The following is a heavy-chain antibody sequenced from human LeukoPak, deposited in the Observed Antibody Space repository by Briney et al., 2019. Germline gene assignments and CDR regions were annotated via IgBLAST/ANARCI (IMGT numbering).Heavy chain of an antibody. CDR1: GFTFGDYA. Sequence: PGGSLRLSCTASGFTFGDYAMSWVRQAPGKGLGWVGFIRSKAYGGTTEYAASVKGRFTISRDDSKSIAYLQMNSLKTEDTAVYYCTRDQYGFGWFDPWGQGTLVTVSS. CDR3: TRDQYGFGWFDP. CDR2: IRSKAYGGTT. V-gene: IGHV3-49*04. D-gene: IGHD2-2*01. J-gene: IGHJ5*02.